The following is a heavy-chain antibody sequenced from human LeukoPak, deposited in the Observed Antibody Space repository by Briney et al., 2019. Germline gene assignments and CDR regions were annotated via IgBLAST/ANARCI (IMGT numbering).Heavy chain of an antibody. V-gene: IGHV3-23*01. D-gene: IGHD2-21*01. CDR1: GFTLSTYA. CDR2: TSSSDAGT. Sequence: GGSLRLSCAASGFTLSTYAMRWVGQTPGKGLEWVAATSSSDAGTYHADSVRRRFTISTDNSKNTLYLQMNSLRAEDAAVYFCAKAPVTSCRGAYCYPFDSWGQGTLVTVSS. J-gene: IGHJ4*02. CDR3: AKAPVTSCRGAYCYPFDS.